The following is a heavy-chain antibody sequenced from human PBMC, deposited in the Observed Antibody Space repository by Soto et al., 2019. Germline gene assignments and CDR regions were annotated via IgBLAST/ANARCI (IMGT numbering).Heavy chain of an antibody. D-gene: IGHD6-25*01. CDR3: AKVVSGGHLDY. CDR2: IYYTGST. Sequence: PWDTLALTGTFSGFSINNYCWTLIRQPPGKRLEWIGAIYYTGSTTYNPSLRSRVTFSVDTSKNQFSLSLTSVAAADTAVYFCAKVVSGGHLDYWGQGTLVTVSS. J-gene: IGHJ4*02. V-gene: IGHV4-59*01. CDR1: GFSINNYC.